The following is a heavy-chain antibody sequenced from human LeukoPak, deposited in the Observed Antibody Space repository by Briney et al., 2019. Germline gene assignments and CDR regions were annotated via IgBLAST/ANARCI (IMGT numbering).Heavy chain of an antibody. J-gene: IGHJ4*02. Sequence: GESLKISCKGSGYSFTSYWIGWVRQMPGKGLEWMGIIYPGDSDTRYSPSFQDQVTISADKSISTAYLQWSSLKASDTAMYYCATSRAHLRYFDWLYQPLDYWGQGTLVTVSS. CDR2: IYPGDSDT. CDR3: ATSRAHLRYFDWLYQPLDY. D-gene: IGHD3-9*01. CDR1: GYSFTSYW. V-gene: IGHV5-51*01.